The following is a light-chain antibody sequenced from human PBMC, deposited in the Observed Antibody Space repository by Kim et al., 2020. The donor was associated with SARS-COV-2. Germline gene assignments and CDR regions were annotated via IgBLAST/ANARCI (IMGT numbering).Light chain of an antibody. V-gene: IGKV1-8*01. CDR1: QGISSY. CDR2: AAS. CDR3: QQYYSYPLT. Sequence: ASTGDRVTITCRASQGISSYLAWYQQKPGKAPKLLIYAASTLQSGVPSRFSGSGSGTDFTLTISCLQSEDFATYYWQQYYSYPLTFGGGTKVDIK. J-gene: IGKJ4*01.